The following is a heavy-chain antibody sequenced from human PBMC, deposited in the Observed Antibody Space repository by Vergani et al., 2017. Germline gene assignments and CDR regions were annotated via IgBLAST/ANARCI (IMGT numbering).Heavy chain of an antibody. CDR2: ISWNSGTI. CDR3: ARDGGDY. J-gene: IGHJ4*02. Sequence: EVQLVESGGGLVEPGRSLRLSCAASGFSFDDYAMHWVRQVPGKGLEWVSGISWNSGTIGYADSVKGRFTISRDNAKNSLYLQMNSLKTEDTAVYYCARDGGDYWGQGTLVTVSS. CDR1: GFSFDDYA. V-gene: IGHV3-9*01.